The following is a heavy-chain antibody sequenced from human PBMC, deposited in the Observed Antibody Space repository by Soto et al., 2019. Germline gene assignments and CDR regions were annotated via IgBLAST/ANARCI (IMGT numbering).Heavy chain of an antibody. CDR1: GGSISSGGYY. V-gene: IGHV4-31*01. Sequence: QVQLQESGPGLVKPSQTLSLTCTVSGGSISSGGYYWSWIRQHPGKGLEWIGYIYYSGSTYYNPSLKRSVNISVDTSKNPFTLKLSSVTAAETGVYICAWATGYSIDDRVQGTLVTVSS. D-gene: IGHD6-13*01. CDR2: IYYSGST. J-gene: IGHJ4*02. CDR3: AWATGYSIDD.